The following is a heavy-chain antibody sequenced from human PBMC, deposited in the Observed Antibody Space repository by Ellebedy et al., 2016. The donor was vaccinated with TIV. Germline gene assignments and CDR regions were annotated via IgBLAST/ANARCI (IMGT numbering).Heavy chain of an antibody. CDR3: ARDGGKAARLPYYYYGMDV. J-gene: IGHJ6*02. CDR2: INAGNGNT. Sequence: ASVKVSCKASGYTFTSYAMHWVRQAPGQRLEWMGWINAGNGNTKYSQKFQGRVTITRDTSASTAYMELSSLRSEDTAVYYCARDGGKAARLPYYYYGMDVWGQGTTVTVSS. CDR1: GYTFTSYA. D-gene: IGHD6-6*01. V-gene: IGHV1-3*01.